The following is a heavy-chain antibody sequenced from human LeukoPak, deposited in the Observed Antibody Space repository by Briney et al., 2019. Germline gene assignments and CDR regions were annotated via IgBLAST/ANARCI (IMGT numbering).Heavy chain of an antibody. V-gene: IGHV1-18*01. CDR1: GYTFTSYG. D-gene: IGHD3-9*01. J-gene: IGHJ6*03. CDR2: ISTYNGNT. Sequence: ASVKVSCKASGYTFTSYGISWVRQAPGQGLEWMGWISTYNGNTNYAQKLQGRVTMTTDTSTSTAYMELRSLRSDDTAVYYCARAPRYYDILTGYSYYYYYYMDVWGKGTTVTVSS. CDR3: ARAPRYYDILTGYSYYYYYYMDV.